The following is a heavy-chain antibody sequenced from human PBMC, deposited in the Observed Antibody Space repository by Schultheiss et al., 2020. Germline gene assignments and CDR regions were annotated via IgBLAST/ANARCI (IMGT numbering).Heavy chain of an antibody. CDR1: GGSISSYY. V-gene: IGHV4-59*08. CDR2: IYYSGST. CDR3: ARHTPRRGQYCSGGSCYQPSIDFDY. J-gene: IGHJ4*02. D-gene: IGHD2-15*01. Sequence: SATLSLTCTVSGGSISSYYWSWIRQPPGKGLEWIGYIYYSGSTNYNPSLKSRVTISVDTSKNQFSLKLSSVTAADTAVYYCARHTPRRGQYCSGGSCYQPSIDFDYWGQGTLVTV.